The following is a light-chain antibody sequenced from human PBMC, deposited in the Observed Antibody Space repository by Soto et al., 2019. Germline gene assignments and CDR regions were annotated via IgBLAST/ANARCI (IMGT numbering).Light chain of an antibody. CDR2: GAS. V-gene: IGKV3-15*01. CDR1: QSVGAT. Sequence: EIVMTLSPVTLSVFPWERATLSCRASQSVGATVAWYHQRPGQAPRLLISGASTRATGVPARVSASGSGTAFTLTITSLQSDDFGVYYCQQYADWPTTFGQGTRVEIK. CDR3: QQYADWPTT. J-gene: IGKJ1*01.